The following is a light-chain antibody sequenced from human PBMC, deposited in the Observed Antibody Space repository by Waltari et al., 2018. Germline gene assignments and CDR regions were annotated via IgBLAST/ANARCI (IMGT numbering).Light chain of an antibody. V-gene: IGLV2-14*03. CDR3: SSYISSDTLEL. CDR1: SSDVGGYNY. CDR2: DVS. Sequence: QSALTQPASVSGSPGQSITISCPGTSSDVGGYNYVSWYQQHPGKAPKLIIYDVSNRPSGVSNRCSGSKSGNTSSLTISGLQAEDEADYYCSSYISSDTLELFGGGTSLTV. J-gene: IGLJ2*01.